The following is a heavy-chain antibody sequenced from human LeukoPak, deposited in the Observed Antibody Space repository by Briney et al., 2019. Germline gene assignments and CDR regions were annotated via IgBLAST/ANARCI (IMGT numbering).Heavy chain of an antibody. J-gene: IGHJ4*02. CDR1: GFNFNSYW. Sequence: GGSLRLSCAASGFNFNSYWMSWVRQAPGKGLECVANIKQDGSEIYFVDSVKGRFTISRDNAKSSLYLQMNSLRGEDTAVYYCARARYGSGGYFFDFWGQGTLVTVTS. CDR3: ARARYGSGGYFFDF. CDR2: IKQDGSEI. D-gene: IGHD3-10*01. V-gene: IGHV3-7*04.